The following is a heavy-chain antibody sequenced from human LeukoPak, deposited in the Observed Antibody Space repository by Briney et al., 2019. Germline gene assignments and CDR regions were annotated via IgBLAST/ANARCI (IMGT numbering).Heavy chain of an antibody. Sequence: GGSLRLSCAVSGFTVTSNYMSWVRQAPGKGLEWVSVVYPGGFAYHADSVKGRFTISRDTSKNTVYLQMNSLRAEDTAVYYCAIGGVIWRMDVWGQGTTVTVSS. D-gene: IGHD2/OR15-2a*01. J-gene: IGHJ6*02. CDR1: GFTVTSNY. CDR2: VYPGGFA. V-gene: IGHV3-66*01. CDR3: AIGGVIWRMDV.